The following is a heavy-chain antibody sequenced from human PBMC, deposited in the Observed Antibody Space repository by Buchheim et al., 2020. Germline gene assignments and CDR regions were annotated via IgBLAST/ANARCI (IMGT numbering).Heavy chain of an antibody. CDR1: GFGFSTYD. D-gene: IGHD4-17*01. CDR2: ISFDGKTQ. V-gene: IGHV3-30*03. J-gene: IGHJ4*02. CDR3: ASPAGYAYGDSPLDS. Sequence: QVQLVESGGGVVQPGRSLRLSCAASGFGFSTYDIHWVRQAPGKGLEWVAVISFDGKTQYYTDSVKGRFTISRDNSKNTLYLQMDSLRPEDTALYYCASPAGYAYGDSPLDSWGQGTL.